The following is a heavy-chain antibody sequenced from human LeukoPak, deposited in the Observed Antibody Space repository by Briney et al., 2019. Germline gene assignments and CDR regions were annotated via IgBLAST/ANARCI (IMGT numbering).Heavy chain of an antibody. CDR1: GYTFTSYY. CDR2: INPSGGST. Sequence: ASVKVSCTASGYTFTSYYMHWVRQAPGQGLEWMGLINPSGGSTSYAQKFQGRVTMTRDTSTCTVYMELSSLRSEDTAVYYCARTPVELATDYFDYWGQGTLVTVSS. J-gene: IGHJ4*02. CDR3: ARTPVELATDYFDY. V-gene: IGHV1-46*01. D-gene: IGHD5-24*01.